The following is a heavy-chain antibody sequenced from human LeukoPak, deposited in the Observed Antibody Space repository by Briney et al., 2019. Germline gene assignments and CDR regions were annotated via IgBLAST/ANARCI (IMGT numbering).Heavy chain of an antibody. CDR3: ARDSGSYAGLYNYYYVDV. J-gene: IGHJ6*03. CDR1: GYTFTSYD. V-gene: IGHV1-8*01. CDR2: MNPNSGNT. Sequence: GASVKVSCKSSGYTFTSYDINWVRQATGQGLEWMGWMNPNSGNTGFAQKFQGRVTMTRNTSITTAYMELSSLRSEDTAVYYCARDSGSYAGLYNYYYVDVWGKGTTVTVSS. D-gene: IGHD1-26*01.